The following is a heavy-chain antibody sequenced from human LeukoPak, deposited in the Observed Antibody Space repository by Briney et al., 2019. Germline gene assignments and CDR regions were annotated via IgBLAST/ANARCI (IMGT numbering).Heavy chain of an antibody. CDR2: INPSGGDT. Sequence: GASVKVSCKASGYILSSYNMHWVRQAPGQGLEWLGIINPSGGDTKYAQKFQGRVTMTRNTSISTAYMELSSLGSEDTAVYYCARGAAAADLRTFDIWGQGTMVTVSS. CDR1: GYILSSYN. CDR3: ARGAAAADLRTFDI. V-gene: IGHV1-46*01. D-gene: IGHD6-13*01. J-gene: IGHJ3*02.